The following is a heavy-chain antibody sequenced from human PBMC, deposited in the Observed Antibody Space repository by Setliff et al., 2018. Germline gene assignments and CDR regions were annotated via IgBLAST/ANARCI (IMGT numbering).Heavy chain of an antibody. CDR3: ARSAANGGHDPFDI. D-gene: IGHD6-25*01. CDR1: GFTFNTYW. V-gene: IGHV3-74*01. Sequence: GGSLRLSCAASGFTFNTYWMHWVRQAPGKGLVWFSHINSDGSGTSYADSVKGRFTISRDNAKNTLYLQMNSLRAEDTGVYYCARSAANGGHDPFDIWGQGTMVTVSS. J-gene: IGHJ3*02. CDR2: INSDGSGT.